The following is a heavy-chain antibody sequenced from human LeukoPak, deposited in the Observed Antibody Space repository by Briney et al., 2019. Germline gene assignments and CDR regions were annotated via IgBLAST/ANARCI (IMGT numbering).Heavy chain of an antibody. V-gene: IGHV4-31*03. D-gene: IGHD3-10*01. CDR3: ARVPWFGAPLTFDL. J-gene: IGHJ2*01. CDR1: GGSISSGGYY. Sequence: PSQTLSLTCTVSGGSISSGGYYWSWIRQHPGKGLEWIGYIYYSGSTYYNPSLKSRVTISVDTSKNQFSLKLSSVTAADTAVYYCARVPWFGAPLTFDLWGRGTLVTVSS. CDR2: IYYSGST.